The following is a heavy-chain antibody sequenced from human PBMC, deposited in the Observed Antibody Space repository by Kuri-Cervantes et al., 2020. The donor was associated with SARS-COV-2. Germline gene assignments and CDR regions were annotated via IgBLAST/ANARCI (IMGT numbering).Heavy chain of an antibody. CDR1: GGSFSGYY. Sequence: SETLSLTCAVYGGSFSGYYWSWIRQPPGKGLEWIGYIYYSGSTNYNPSLKSRVTISVDTSKNQFSLKLSSVTAADTAVYYCAKRQTDGSGSYWGRFDPWGQGTLVTVSS. V-gene: IGHV4-59*12. CDR3: AKRQTDGSGSYWGRFDP. J-gene: IGHJ5*02. CDR2: IYYSGST. D-gene: IGHD3-10*01.